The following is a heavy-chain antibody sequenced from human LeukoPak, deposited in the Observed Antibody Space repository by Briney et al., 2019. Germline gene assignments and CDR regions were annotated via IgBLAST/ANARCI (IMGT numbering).Heavy chain of an antibody. CDR1: GFTFSSYS. Sequence: GGSLRLSCAASGFTFSSYSMNWVRQAPGKGLEWVSSISSSSSYIYYADSVKGRFTISRDNAKNSLYLQMNSLRAEDTAVYYCTRVKLSDWIQLWLLDYWGQGTLVTVSS. V-gene: IGHV3-21*01. CDR2: ISSSSSYI. J-gene: IGHJ4*02. CDR3: TRVKLSDWIQLWLLDY. D-gene: IGHD5-18*01.